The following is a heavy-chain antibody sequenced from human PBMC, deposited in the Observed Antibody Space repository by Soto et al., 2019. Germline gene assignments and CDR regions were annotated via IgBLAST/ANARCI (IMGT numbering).Heavy chain of an antibody. CDR3: ARGGGLFEY. D-gene: IGHD3-10*01. CDR2: IQYSGST. CDR1: GGSISSGDYS. J-gene: IGHJ4*02. V-gene: IGHV4-61*08. Sequence: PDPLSLTCTVYGGSISSGDYSWSWIRQAPGKGREWVGYIQYSGSTNYNPSLKSRVTISVDTSKNQFSLKLTSVTAADTAMYYCARGGGLFEYWGQGTLVTVSS.